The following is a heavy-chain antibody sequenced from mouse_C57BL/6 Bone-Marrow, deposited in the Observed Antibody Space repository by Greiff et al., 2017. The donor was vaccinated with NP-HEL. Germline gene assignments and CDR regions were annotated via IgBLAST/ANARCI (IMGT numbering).Heavy chain of an antibody. CDR2: IDPENGDT. Sequence: EVKLQQSGAELVRPGASVKLSCTASGFNIKDDYMHWVKQRPEQGLEWIGWIDPENGDTEYASKFQGKATITADTSSNTAYLQLSSLTSEDTAVYYCTTWKEYFDYWGQGTTLTVSS. CDR1: GFNIKDDY. V-gene: IGHV14-4*01. CDR3: TTWKEYFDY. J-gene: IGHJ2*01.